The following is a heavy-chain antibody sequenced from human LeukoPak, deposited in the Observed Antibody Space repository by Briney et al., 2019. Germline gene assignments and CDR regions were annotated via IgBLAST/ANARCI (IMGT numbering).Heavy chain of an antibody. CDR2: ISGSGGYT. D-gene: IGHD6-19*01. Sequence: GGSLRLSCAASKFTFSTFSMSWVRQAPGKGLEWVSSISGSGGYTYYADSVKGRFTISRDNSKNTLFLQMNSLRAEDTAVYYCAKVRQWLVYYVDVWGKGTTVTISS. J-gene: IGHJ6*03. CDR3: AKVRQWLVYYVDV. V-gene: IGHV3-23*01. CDR1: KFTFSTFS.